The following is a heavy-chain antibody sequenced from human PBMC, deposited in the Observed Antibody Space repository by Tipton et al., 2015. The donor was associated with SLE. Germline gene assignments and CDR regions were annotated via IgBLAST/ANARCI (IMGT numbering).Heavy chain of an antibody. J-gene: IGHJ4*02. CDR2: ISSSGSTI. CDR1: GFTFSSYE. V-gene: IGHV3-48*03. CDR3: AKDSQYTYGYFFDD. D-gene: IGHD5-18*01. Sequence: SLRLSCAASGFTFSSYEMNWVRQAPGKGLEWVSYISSSGSTIYYADSVKGRFTISRDNAKNSLYLQMNSLRAEDTAVYYCAKDSQYTYGYFFDDWGQGTLVTVSS.